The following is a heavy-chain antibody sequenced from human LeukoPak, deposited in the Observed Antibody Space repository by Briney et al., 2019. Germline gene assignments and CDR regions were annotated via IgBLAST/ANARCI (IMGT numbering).Heavy chain of an antibody. Sequence: PSETLSLTCTVSGGSISSSSYYWSWIRQPAGKGLEWIGRIYTSGSTNYNPSLKSRVTISVDTSKNQFSLKLSSVTAADTAVYYCASSSRRPITIFGVVWSAFDIWGQGTMVTVSS. V-gene: IGHV4-61*02. CDR1: GGSISSSSYY. CDR3: ASSSRRPITIFGVVWSAFDI. J-gene: IGHJ3*02. D-gene: IGHD3-3*01. CDR2: IYTSGST.